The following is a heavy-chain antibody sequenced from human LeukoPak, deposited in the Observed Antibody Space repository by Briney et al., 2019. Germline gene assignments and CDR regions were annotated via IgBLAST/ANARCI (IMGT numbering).Heavy chain of an antibody. CDR2: IYPGDSDT. Sequence: GASLQISCKGSGYSFTSYWIGWVRQLPGKGLEWMGIIYPGDSDTRYSPSFQGQVTISADKSISTAYLQWSSLKASDTAMYYCARHGQYYDFWSGYYWFDPWGQGTLVTVSS. J-gene: IGHJ5*02. CDR1: GYSFTSYW. CDR3: ARHGQYYDFWSGYYWFDP. V-gene: IGHV5-51*01. D-gene: IGHD3-3*01.